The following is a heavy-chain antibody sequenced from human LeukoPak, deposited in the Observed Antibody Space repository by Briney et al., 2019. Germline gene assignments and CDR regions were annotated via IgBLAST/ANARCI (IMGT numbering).Heavy chain of an antibody. CDR3: AREISGYSDY. CDR2: INANSGDT. J-gene: IGHJ4*02. D-gene: IGHD3-22*01. V-gene: IGHV1-2*02. Sequence: ASVKVSCKTSGYTFTGYYMHWVRQAPGQGLEWMGWINANSGDTKYAQKFQGRVTMTRDTSISTAYMELSRLRSDDTAMYYCAREISGYSDYWGQGTLVTVSS. CDR1: GYTFTGYY.